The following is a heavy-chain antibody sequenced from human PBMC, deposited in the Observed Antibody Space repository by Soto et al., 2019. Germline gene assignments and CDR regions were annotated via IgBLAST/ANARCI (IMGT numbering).Heavy chain of an antibody. CDR2: ISGSGGST. V-gene: IGHV3-23*01. CDR3: AKTTSGYSYGPDY. J-gene: IGHJ4*02. D-gene: IGHD5-18*01. Sequence: GGSLRLSCAASGLTFSNYAMNWVRQAPGKGLEWVSAISGSGGSTHYADSVKGRFTISRDNSKNKLYLQMNSLRAEDTAIYYCAKTTSGYSYGPDYWGQGTLVTVSS. CDR1: GLTFSNYA.